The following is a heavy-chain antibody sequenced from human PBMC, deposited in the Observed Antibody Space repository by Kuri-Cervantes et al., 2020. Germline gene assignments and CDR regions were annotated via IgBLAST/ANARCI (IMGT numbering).Heavy chain of an antibody. CDR3: AKTYCGGDCFLDP. CDR1: GFTFSSYS. J-gene: IGHJ5*02. D-gene: IGHD2-21*02. CDR2: ISSSSSYI. V-gene: IGHV3-21*01. Sequence: GESLKISCAASGFTFSSYSMNWVRQAPGKGLEWVSSISSSSSYIYYADSVKGRFTISRDNAKNSLYLQMNSLRAEDTAVYYCAKTYCGGDCFLDPWGQGTLVTVSS.